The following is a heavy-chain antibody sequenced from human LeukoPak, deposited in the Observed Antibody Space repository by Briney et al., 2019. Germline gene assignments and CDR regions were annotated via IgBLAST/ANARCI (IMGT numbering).Heavy chain of an antibody. V-gene: IGHV5-51*01. CDR1: GYSFTNYW. Sequence: GESLKISCKGSGYSFTNYWIGWGRQMPGKGLEWMGTIYPGDSDTRYRSSFQGQVTISADKSISTAYLQWSSLKASDTAMYYCARLGLETYGGSGYYYFDYWGQGALVTVSS. CDR2: IYPGDSDT. D-gene: IGHD3-22*01. CDR3: ARLGLETYGGSGYYYFDY. J-gene: IGHJ4*02.